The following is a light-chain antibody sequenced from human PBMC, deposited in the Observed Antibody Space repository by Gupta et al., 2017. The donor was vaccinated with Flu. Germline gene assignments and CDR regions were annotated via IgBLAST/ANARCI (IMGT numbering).Light chain of an antibody. CDR2: KAS. J-gene: IGKJ1*01. CDR1: QSISNW. Sequence: SPSTLSASVGDRVTITCRASQSISNWLAWDQQKPGKAPKLLIYKASSLETGVPSRFSGSGSGTEFTLTISSLQPDDFATYYCQQDDTYWTFGQGTKVEIK. CDR3: QQDDTYWT. V-gene: IGKV1-5*03.